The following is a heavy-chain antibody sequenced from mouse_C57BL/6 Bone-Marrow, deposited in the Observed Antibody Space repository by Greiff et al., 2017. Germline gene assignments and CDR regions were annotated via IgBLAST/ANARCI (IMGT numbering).Heavy chain of an antibody. V-gene: IGHV1-50*01. J-gene: IGHJ3*01. D-gene: IGHD1-1*01. CDR2: LDPSDSYT. CDR3: AREGYYYGSSGGFAY. Sequence: VQLQQPGAELVQPGASVKLSCKASGYTFTSYWMQWVKQRPGQGLEWIGELDPSDSYTNSNQTFQGNATLTVDTSSCTAYMQLSSLTSEDYAVYYCAREGYYYGSSGGFAYWGQGTLVTVSA. CDR1: GYTFTSYW.